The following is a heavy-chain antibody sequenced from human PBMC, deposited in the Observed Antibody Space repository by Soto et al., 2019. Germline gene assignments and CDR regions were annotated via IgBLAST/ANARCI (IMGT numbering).Heavy chain of an antibody. J-gene: IGHJ6*03. CDR3: ARVNYYYYMDV. Sequence: EVQLVESGGGLVQPGGSLRLSCAASGFTFSSYDMHWVRQATGKGLEWVSAIGTAGDTYYPGSVKGRFTISRENAKNSLYLQMNSLRAGDTAVYYCARVNYYYYMDVWGKGTTVTVSS. V-gene: IGHV3-13*01. CDR1: GFTFSSYD. CDR2: IGTAGDT.